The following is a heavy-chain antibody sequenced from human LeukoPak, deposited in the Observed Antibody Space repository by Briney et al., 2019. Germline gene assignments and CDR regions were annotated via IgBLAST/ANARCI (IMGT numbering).Heavy chain of an antibody. Sequence: PGGSLRLSCVASGFTFSRYSMNWVRQAPGKGLEWVSSISSSSSYKYYADSVKGRFTISRDNAENSLYLQMNSLRAEDTAVYYCSVTWGSSWYYLDYWGQGTLVTVSS. CDR1: GFTFSRYS. CDR2: ISSSSSYK. D-gene: IGHD6-13*01. V-gene: IGHV3-21*01. CDR3: SVTWGSSWYYLDY. J-gene: IGHJ4*02.